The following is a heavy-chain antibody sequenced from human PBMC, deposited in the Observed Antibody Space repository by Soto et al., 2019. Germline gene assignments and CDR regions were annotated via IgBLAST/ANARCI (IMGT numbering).Heavy chain of an antibody. CDR3: AASYYYGSGTPSATDY. J-gene: IGHJ4*02. Sequence: SVKVSCKASGGTFSSSTISWVRQAPGQGLEWMGRIIPILGIANYAQKFQGRVTITADKSTSTAYMELSSLRSEDTAVYYCAASYYYGSGTPSATDYWGQGTLVTVSS. D-gene: IGHD3-10*01. CDR1: GGTFSSST. CDR2: IIPILGIA. V-gene: IGHV1-69*02.